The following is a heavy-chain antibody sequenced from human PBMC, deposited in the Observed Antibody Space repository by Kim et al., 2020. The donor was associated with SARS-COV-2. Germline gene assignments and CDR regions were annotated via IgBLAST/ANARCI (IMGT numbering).Heavy chain of an antibody. CDR2: INLSGGST. CDR3: ARDRGMAAPFLVH. Sequence: ASVMVSCKSSGYTFTNYYMHWVRQAPGQGPEWMGVINLSGGSTSYAQRFQGRVTVTRDTSTSTVYMELRSLTPEDTAVYYCARDRGMAAPFLVHWGQGTL. D-gene: IGHD3-10*01. V-gene: IGHV1-46*01. CDR1: GYTFTNYY. J-gene: IGHJ4*02.